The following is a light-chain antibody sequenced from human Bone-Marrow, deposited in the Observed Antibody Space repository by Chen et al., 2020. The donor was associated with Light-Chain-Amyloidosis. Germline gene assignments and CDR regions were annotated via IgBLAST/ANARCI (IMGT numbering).Light chain of an antibody. J-gene: IGKJ4*01. CDR3: QQSHSTPLT. V-gene: IGKV1-39*01. CDR2: TAS. Sequence: DIQMTQSPSSLSASVGDRVTITCRASQRISSNLNWYQQKPGKAPKLLIYTASSLESGVPSRFSGSGSGTDFTLTISSLQPEDFGTYYCQQSHSTPLTLGGGTKVEIK. CDR1: QRISSN.